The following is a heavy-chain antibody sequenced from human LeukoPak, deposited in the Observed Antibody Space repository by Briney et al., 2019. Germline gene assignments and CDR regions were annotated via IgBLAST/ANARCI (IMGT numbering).Heavy chain of an antibody. Sequence: GASVKVSCKASGYTFTSYDINWVRQATGQGLEWMGWISGNNGNTKYAQKFQGRVTMTTDTSTSTAYMELRSLRSDDTAVYYCARGGNYDILSGYEYWGQGTLVTVSS. CDR2: ISGNNGNT. D-gene: IGHD3-9*01. CDR3: ARGGNYDILSGYEY. J-gene: IGHJ4*02. V-gene: IGHV1-18*01. CDR1: GYTFTSYD.